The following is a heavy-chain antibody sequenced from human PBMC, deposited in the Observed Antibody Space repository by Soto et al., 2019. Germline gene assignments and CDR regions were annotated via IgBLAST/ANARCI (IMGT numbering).Heavy chain of an antibody. CDR1: GGSLSGYY. J-gene: IGHJ4*02. V-gene: IGHV4-59*08. CDR3: TRLGGFYQALDS. Sequence: SETLSLTXSISGGSLSGYYWTWTRQPPGKGLEWIGYIYYAGTTTYNPSLKNRVTISLDTPKNHFSLKMDSVTAADTAVYYCTRLGGFYQALDSWGQGVLVTVS. D-gene: IGHD3-22*01. CDR2: IYYAGTT.